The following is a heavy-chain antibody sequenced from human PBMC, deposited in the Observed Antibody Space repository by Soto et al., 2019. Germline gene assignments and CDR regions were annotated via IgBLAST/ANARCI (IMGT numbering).Heavy chain of an antibody. CDR1: RVAFSKFI. Sequence: SVKVSCKASRVAFSKFIVTWVRQAPGLGLEWVGGIIPIFGTANYAQKFQGRVTITADESTSTSYMEVNNLRSEDTAVYYCAKVRYSGPMGYYYGMDVWGQGTTVPVSS. CDR2: IIPIFGTA. CDR3: AKVRYSGPMGYYYGMDV. V-gene: IGHV1-69*13. D-gene: IGHD1-26*01. J-gene: IGHJ6*02.